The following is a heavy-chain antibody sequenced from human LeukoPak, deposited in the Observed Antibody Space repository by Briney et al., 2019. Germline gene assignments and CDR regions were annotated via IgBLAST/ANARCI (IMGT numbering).Heavy chain of an antibody. CDR2: NYPGDSDT. CDR3: SRHFGDLSTLDS. V-gene: IGHV5-51*01. D-gene: IGHD3-16*02. Sequence: GESLKISCKGSGYSFASHWIGWVRQMPGEGLEWMGINYPGDSDTRYRPSLQGQVTISADKSINTAYLQLSSRTASDTAMYFCSRHFGDLSTLDSWGQGTLVTVSS. J-gene: IGHJ4*02. CDR1: GYSFASHW.